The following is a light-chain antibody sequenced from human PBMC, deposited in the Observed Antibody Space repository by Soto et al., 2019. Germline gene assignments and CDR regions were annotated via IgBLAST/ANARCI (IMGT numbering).Light chain of an antibody. CDR1: QRFGSSN. CDR2: STS. V-gene: IGKV3-20*01. Sequence: EIGLTQSPGTXXVXXXXXXXXXXXASQRFGSSNLAWYQQKPGQAPRLLIYSTSSRATGIPDRFSGSGSGTDFTLTISRLEPEDFAVYYCQQYCNSPWTFGQGTKVDIK. CDR3: QQYCNSPWT. J-gene: IGKJ1*01.